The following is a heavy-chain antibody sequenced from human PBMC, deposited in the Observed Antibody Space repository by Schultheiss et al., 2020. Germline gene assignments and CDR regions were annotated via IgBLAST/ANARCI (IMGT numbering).Heavy chain of an antibody. Sequence: GGSLRLSCAASGFTFSSYWMHWVRQAPGKGLVWVSRINSDGSSTSYADSVKGRFTISRDNAKNTLYLQMNSLRVEDTAVYYCARLYSGDDFLDYWGQGTLVKVSA. CDR2: INSDGSST. V-gene: IGHV3-74*01. CDR1: GFTFSSYW. CDR3: ARLYSGDDFLDY. J-gene: IGHJ4*02. D-gene: IGHD5-12*01.